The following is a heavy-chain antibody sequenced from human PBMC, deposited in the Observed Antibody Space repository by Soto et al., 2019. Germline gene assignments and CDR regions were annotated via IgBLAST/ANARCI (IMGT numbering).Heavy chain of an antibody. CDR3: GRLYISGWWGN. D-gene: IGHD6-19*01. CDR1: GYSFTSYW. J-gene: IGHJ4*02. CDR2: IYPRDSDT. V-gene: IGHV5-51*01. Sequence: PGESLKISCKGSGYSFTSYWIGWVRQMPGQGLEWMGIIYPRDSDTSYSPSFQGQVTISADKSISTAYLQWSSLQASDTAMYYCGRLYISGWWGNWGQGTLVTVSS.